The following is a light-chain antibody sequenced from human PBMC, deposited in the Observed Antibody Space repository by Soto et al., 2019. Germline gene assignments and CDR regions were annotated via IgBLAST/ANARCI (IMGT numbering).Light chain of an antibody. V-gene: IGKV1-5*03. J-gene: IGKJ4*01. Sequence: DIQMTQSPSTLSASVGDRVTITCRASQSISNSLAWYQQKPGKAPNLLIYKASSLESGVLSRFSGSGSGTEFTLTISSLQPDDFATYYCRQYVSYPVTFGGGTKVEMK. CDR3: RQYVSYPVT. CDR2: KAS. CDR1: QSISNS.